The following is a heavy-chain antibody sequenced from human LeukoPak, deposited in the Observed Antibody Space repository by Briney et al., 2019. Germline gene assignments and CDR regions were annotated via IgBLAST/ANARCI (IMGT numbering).Heavy chain of an antibody. CDR2: ISYDGINK. J-gene: IGHJ4*02. Sequence: GKSLRLSCAASGFAFNSYAMHWVRQAPGKGLEWVAVISYDGINKYYVDSVKGRFTISRDNSKNTLYVQMNSLRAEDTAVYYCARGGGNYYETIDYWGKGSLVTVSS. D-gene: IGHD1-26*01. V-gene: IGHV3-30*04. CDR1: GFAFNSYA. CDR3: ARGGGNYYETIDY.